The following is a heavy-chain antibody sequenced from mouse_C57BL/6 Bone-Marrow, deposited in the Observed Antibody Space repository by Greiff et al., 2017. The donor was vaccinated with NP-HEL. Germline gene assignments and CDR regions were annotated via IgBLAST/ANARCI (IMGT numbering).Heavy chain of an antibody. CDR3: ARQRNFITTVSYFDY. J-gene: IGHJ2*01. CDR2: ISSGGSYT. D-gene: IGHD1-1*01. V-gene: IGHV5-6*02. Sequence: EVMLVESGGDLVKPGGSLKLSCAASGFTFSSYGMSWVRQTPDKRLEWVATISSGGSYTYYPDSVKGRFTISRDNAKNTLYLQMSSLKSEDTAMYYCARQRNFITTVSYFDYWGQGTTLTVSS. CDR1: GFTFSSYG.